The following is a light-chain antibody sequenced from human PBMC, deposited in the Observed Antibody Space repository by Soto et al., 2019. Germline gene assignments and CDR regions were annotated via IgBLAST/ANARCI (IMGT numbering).Light chain of an antibody. CDR1: QGIRND. CDR3: LRDYNYPRT. J-gene: IGKJ1*01. V-gene: IGKV1-6*01. Sequence: AIQMTQSPSSLSASVGDRVTITCRASQGIRNDLGWYQQKPGKAPKLLIYAASSLQSGVPSRFIGSGSGTDFTLTISSLQPEDFATYYCLRDYNYPRTFGQGTKVEIK. CDR2: AAS.